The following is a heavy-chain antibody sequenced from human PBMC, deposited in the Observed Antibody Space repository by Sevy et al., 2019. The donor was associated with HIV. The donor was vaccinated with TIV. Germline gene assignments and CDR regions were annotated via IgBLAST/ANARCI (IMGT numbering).Heavy chain of an antibody. Sequence: GGSLRLSCAASGFTFSSYSMNWVRQAPGKGLEWVSSISSSSSYIYYTDSVKGRFIISRDNAKNSLYLQMNGLRAEDTAVYYCARGGFDGIFDPWGQGTLVTVSS. CDR2: ISSSSSYI. CDR1: GFTFSSYS. J-gene: IGHJ5*02. CDR3: ARGGFDGIFDP. V-gene: IGHV3-21*01. D-gene: IGHD1-26*01.